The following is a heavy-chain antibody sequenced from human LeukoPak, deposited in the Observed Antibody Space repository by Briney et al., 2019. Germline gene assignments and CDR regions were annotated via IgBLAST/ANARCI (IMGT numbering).Heavy chain of an antibody. J-gene: IGHJ5*02. V-gene: IGHV1-46*01. D-gene: IGHD1-26*01. Sequence: ASVKVSCKTSGYTFTGYYMHWVRQAPGQGLEWMGLIDPSSGSTSYAQTFQGRVTMTRDTSTSTVYMELSSLRSEDTAVYYCARAQSGSYLGNWFDPWGQGTLVTVSS. CDR3: ARAQSGSYLGNWFDP. CDR1: GYTFTGYY. CDR2: IDPSSGST.